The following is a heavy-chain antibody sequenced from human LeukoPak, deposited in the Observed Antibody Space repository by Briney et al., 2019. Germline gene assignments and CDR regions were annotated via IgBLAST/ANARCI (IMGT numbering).Heavy chain of an antibody. J-gene: IGHJ6*03. CDR3: ARDLSSKRQWLVLGYYYYMDV. D-gene: IGHD6-19*01. CDR2: IKQDGSEK. Sequence: GGSLRLSCAASGFTFSTYWMSWVRQAPGKGLEWVANIKQDGSEKYYVDSVKGRFTISRDNAKNSLYLQMNSLRAEDTAVYYCARDLSSKRQWLVLGYYYYMDVWGKGTTVTVSS. CDR1: GFTFSTYW. V-gene: IGHV3-7*01.